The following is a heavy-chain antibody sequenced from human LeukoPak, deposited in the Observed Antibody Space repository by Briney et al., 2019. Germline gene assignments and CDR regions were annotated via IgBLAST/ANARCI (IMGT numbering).Heavy chain of an antibody. J-gene: IGHJ4*02. CDR3: AKALAPIVVVVAATLDY. V-gene: IGHV3-30*18. CDR1: GFTFSSYG. D-gene: IGHD2-15*01. Sequence: GGSLRLSCAASGFTFSSYGMHWVRQAPGKGLEWVAVISYDGSNKYYADSVKGRFTISRDNSKNTLYLQMNSLRAEDTAVYYCAKALAPIVVVVAATLDYWGQGTLVTVSS. CDR2: ISYDGSNK.